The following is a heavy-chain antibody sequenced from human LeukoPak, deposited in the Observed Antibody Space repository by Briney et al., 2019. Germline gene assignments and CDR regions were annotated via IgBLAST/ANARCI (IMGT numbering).Heavy chain of an antibody. CDR1: GYTFTGYY. J-gene: IGHJ5*02. V-gene: IGHV1-2*06. Sequence: ASVKVSCKASGYTFTGYYMHWVRQAPGQGLEWMGRINPNSGGTNYAQKFQGRVTMTRDTSISTAYMELSSLRSEDTAVYYCARGGYYDFWSGYYNWFDPWGQGTLVTVSS. CDR2: INPNSGGT. D-gene: IGHD3-3*01. CDR3: ARGGYYDFWSGYYNWFDP.